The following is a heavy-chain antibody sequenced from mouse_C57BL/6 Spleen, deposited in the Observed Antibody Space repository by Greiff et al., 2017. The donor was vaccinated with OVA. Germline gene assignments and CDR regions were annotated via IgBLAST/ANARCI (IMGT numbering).Heavy chain of an antibody. J-gene: IGHJ4*01. CDR1: GYTFTSYW. CDR3: ARANSMGAMDY. CDR2: IDPSDSYT. D-gene: IGHD4-1*01. V-gene: IGHV1-50*01. Sequence: VQLQQPGAELVKPGASVKLSCKASGYTFTSYWMQWVKQRPGQGLEWIGEIDPSDSYTNYNQKFKGKATLTVDTSSSTAYMQLSSLTSEDSAVYYCARANSMGAMDYWGQGTSVTVSS.